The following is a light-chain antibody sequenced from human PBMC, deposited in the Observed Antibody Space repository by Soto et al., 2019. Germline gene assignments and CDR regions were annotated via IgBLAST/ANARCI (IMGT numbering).Light chain of an antibody. J-gene: IGLJ2*01. Sequence: QSVLTQPPSVSAASGQKVTISCSGSSSNIGKNYVSWYQQVPGTAPRLLIYNNDRRPSGIPDRFSGSKSGTSATLGITGLQTGDEADYYCGTWDSSLSGGVFGGGTKLTVL. CDR3: GTWDSSLSGGV. CDR1: SSNIGKNY. V-gene: IGLV1-51*01. CDR2: NND.